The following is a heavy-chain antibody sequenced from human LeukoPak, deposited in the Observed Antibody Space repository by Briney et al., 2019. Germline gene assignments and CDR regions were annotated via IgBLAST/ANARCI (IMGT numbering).Heavy chain of an antibody. CDR3: ARLSVPTTVTTGYFDY. J-gene: IGHJ4*02. CDR2: INPSGGST. V-gene: IGHV1-46*01. D-gene: IGHD4-4*01. CDR1: GYTFTSYY. Sequence: GASVKVSCKASGYTFTSYYMHWVRQAPGQGPEWMGIINPSGGSTSYAQKFQGRVTMTRDTSTSTVYMELSSLRSEDTAVYYCARLSVPTTVTTGYFDYWGQGTLVTVSS.